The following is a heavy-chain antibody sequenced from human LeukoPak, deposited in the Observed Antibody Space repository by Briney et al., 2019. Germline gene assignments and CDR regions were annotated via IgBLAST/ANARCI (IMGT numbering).Heavy chain of an antibody. V-gene: IGHV4-39*07. CDR1: GGSISSRSYY. D-gene: IGHD4-17*01. J-gene: IGHJ5*02. Sequence: PSETLPLTCTVSGGSISSRSYYWGWIRQPPGKGLEWIGSIYYSGSTYYNPSLKSRVTISVDTSKNQFSLKLSSVTAADTAVYYCAREMTTSNWFDPWGQGTLVTVSS. CDR2: IYYSGST. CDR3: AREMTTSNWFDP.